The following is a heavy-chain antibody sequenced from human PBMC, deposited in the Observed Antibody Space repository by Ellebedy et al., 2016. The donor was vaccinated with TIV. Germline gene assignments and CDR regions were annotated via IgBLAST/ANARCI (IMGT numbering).Heavy chain of an antibody. D-gene: IGHD4-17*01. Sequence: GGSLRLXCAASGFTFSSYAMHWVRQAPGKGLEWVAVISYDGSNKYYADSVKGRFTISRDNSKNTLYLQMNSLRAEDTAVYYCGGDYVFPFFDYWGQGTLVTVSS. CDR2: ISYDGSNK. CDR1: GFTFSSYA. V-gene: IGHV3-30-3*01. J-gene: IGHJ4*02. CDR3: GGDYVFPFFDY.